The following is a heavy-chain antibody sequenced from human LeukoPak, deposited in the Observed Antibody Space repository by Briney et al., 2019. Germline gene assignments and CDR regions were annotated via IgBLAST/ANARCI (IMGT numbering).Heavy chain of an antibody. CDR2: IHYSGRT. CDR1: VDSVSRSDSY. J-gene: IGHJ1*01. CDR3: ARRRYYDASGYLE. V-gene: IGHV4-39*01. Sequence: SETVSLTCSVSVDSVSRSDSYWDWIRQPPGKGLEWIGSIHYSGRTYYSPSLKSRVTMSVDPSNNPFSLNLRSVTAADTELYYCARRRYYDASGYLEWGQGTLLSVSS. D-gene: IGHD3-22*01.